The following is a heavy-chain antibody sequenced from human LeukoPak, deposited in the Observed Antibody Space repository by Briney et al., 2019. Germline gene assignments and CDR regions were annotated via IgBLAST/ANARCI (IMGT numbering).Heavy chain of an antibody. CDR1: GGTFSSYA. J-gene: IGHJ4*02. D-gene: IGHD6-6*01. Sequence: ASVKVSCKASGGTFSSYAISWVRQAPGQGLEWMGWINPNSGGTNYAQKFQGRVTMTRDTSISTAYMELSRLRSDDTAVYYCARGGYSSSTRGYYFDYWGQGTLVTVSS. CDR3: ARGGYSSSTRGYYFDY. V-gene: IGHV1-2*02. CDR2: INPNSGGT.